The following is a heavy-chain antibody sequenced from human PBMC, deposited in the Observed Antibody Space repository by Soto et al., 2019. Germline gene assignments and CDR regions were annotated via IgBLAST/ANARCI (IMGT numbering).Heavy chain of an antibody. Sequence: GGSLRLSCAASGFTFSSYSMNWVRQAPGKGLEWVSYISSSSSTIYYADSVKGRFTISRDNAKNSLYLQMNSLRAEDTAVYYCARVLRFMFDAFDIWGQGTMVTVSS. V-gene: IGHV3-48*01. D-gene: IGHD4-17*01. CDR3: ARVLRFMFDAFDI. CDR2: ISSSSSTI. CDR1: GFTFSSYS. J-gene: IGHJ3*02.